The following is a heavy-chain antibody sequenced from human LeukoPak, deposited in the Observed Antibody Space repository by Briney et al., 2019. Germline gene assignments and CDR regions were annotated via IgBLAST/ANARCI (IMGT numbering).Heavy chain of an antibody. V-gene: IGHV3-7*03. D-gene: IGHD6-13*01. CDR1: GFRFSNHW. J-gene: IGHJ6*02. CDR2: IYQDGTKK. Sequence: GGSLRLSCAASGFRFSNHWMTWVRQAPGKGLEWVANIYQDGTKKNYVDSVKDRFTISRDNAKNSLFLQMNSLTAEDTALYYCAKAMSGSWYQDGMDVWGQGTTVTVSS. CDR3: AKAMSGSWYQDGMDV.